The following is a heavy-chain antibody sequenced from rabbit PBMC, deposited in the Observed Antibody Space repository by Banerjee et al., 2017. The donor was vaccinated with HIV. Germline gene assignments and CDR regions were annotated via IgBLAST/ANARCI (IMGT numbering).Heavy chain of an antibody. CDR3: ARGSVGSLSL. D-gene: IGHD4-2*01. V-gene: IGHV1S47*01. J-gene: IGHJ4*01. Sequence: QQQLEESGGGLVQPEGSLTLTCKASGIDFSSSAMCWVRQAPGKGLEWIGRIDTGSDRTYYASWAKGRFTISKTSSTVDLKMTSLTAADTATYFCARGSVGSLSLWGQGTLVTVS. CDR1: GIDFSSSA. CDR2: IDTGSDRT.